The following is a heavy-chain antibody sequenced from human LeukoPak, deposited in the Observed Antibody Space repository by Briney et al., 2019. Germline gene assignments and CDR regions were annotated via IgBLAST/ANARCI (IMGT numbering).Heavy chain of an antibody. Sequence: SETLSLTCTVSGTFLSLFHWTWFRQPAGKRPEWIAPIYTNGITTLNPSLKSRVDMSVDLAKKQLLLKLASVTAADTAMYYCARKDGDYWGQGTLVTVSS. V-gene: IGHV4-4*07. J-gene: IGHJ4*02. CDR1: GTFLSLFH. CDR2: IYTNGIT. CDR3: ARKDGDY.